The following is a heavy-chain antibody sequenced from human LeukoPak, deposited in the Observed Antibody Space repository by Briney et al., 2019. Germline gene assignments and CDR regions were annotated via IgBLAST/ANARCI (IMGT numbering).Heavy chain of an antibody. Sequence: GSLRLSCAASGFSLSRYAIHWVRQAPGKGLEWVAVISYDGTNKYYADSVKGRFTSSRDNSKHTVYLQMNSLRAEDTAVYYCARDLVGAIRGTFDYWGQGTLVTVSS. V-gene: IGHV3-30*03. J-gene: IGHJ4*02. CDR3: ARDLVGAIRGTFDY. CDR2: ISYDGTNK. CDR1: GFSLSRYA. D-gene: IGHD1-26*01.